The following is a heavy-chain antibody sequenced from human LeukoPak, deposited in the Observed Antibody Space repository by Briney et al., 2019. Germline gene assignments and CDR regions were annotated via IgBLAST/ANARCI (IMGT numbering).Heavy chain of an antibody. CDR3: AKEYVAGSFYYYGMDV. CDR2: ISYDGSNK. D-gene: IGHD6-19*01. V-gene: IGHV3-30-3*01. Sequence: GGSLRLSCAASGFTFSSYAMHWVRQAPGKGLEWVAVISYDGSNKYYADSVKGRFTISRDNSKNTLYLQMNSLRAEDTAVYYCAKEYVAGSFYYYGMDVWGQGTTVTVSS. CDR1: GFTFSSYA. J-gene: IGHJ6*02.